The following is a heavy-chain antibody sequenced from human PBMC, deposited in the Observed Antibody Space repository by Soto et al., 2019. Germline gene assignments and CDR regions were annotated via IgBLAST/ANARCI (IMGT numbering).Heavy chain of an antibody. J-gene: IGHJ5*02. Sequence: EVQLVETGGDLIQPGGSLRLSCAASGFSVSINYMSWVRQAPGKGLEWVSIINADGSSYYAESVQVRFTISRDKYKNTVDLQRNSLGAEDTDVYYCASIAVAEGFDPWGQGTLVTVSS. CDR3: ASIAVAEGFDP. V-gene: IGHV3-53*02. D-gene: IGHD6-19*01. CDR2: INADGSS. CDR1: GFSVSINY.